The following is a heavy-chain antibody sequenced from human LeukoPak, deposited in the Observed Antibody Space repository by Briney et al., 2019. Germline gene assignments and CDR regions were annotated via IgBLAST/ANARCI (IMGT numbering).Heavy chain of an antibody. D-gene: IGHD6-6*01. CDR1: GFSVRTTY. CDR3: ARDKGTSYLSSFDY. V-gene: IGHV3-53*05. Sequence: GGSLRLSCAASGFSVRTTYMSWVRQAPGKGLEWVSVLYTGGGTDHADSVKGRFTISRDNSKNTLYLQMNSLRAADTAVYYCARDKGTSYLSSFDYWGQGTLVTVSS. CDR2: LYTGGGT. J-gene: IGHJ4*02.